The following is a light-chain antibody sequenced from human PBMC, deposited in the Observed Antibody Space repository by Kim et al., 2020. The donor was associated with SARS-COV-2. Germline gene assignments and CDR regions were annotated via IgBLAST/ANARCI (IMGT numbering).Light chain of an antibody. V-gene: IGKV1-39*01. Sequence: SLGDRVTITCRASQMISSYLNWYQQQPGKAPKLLIYAASSLQSGVPSTFSGSESGTDFTLTISSLQAEDFATYFCQQSFTTPLLTFGGGAKVDIK. CDR2: AAS. J-gene: IGKJ4*01. CDR3: QQSFTTPLLT. CDR1: QMISSY.